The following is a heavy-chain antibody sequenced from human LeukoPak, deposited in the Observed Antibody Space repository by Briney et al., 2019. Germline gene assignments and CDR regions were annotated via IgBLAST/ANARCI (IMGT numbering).Heavy chain of an antibody. CDR2: IYSGGST. CDR3: VPRSGGMDV. Sequence: GGSLRLSCAVSGFIVGSNYMSWVRQAPGKGLEWVSVIYSGGSTYYADSVKGRFTISRDNPKNTLYLQMNSLRAEDTAVYYCVPRSGGMDVWGQGTTVIVSS. CDR1: GFIVGSNY. D-gene: IGHD3-16*01. V-gene: IGHV3-53*01. J-gene: IGHJ6*02.